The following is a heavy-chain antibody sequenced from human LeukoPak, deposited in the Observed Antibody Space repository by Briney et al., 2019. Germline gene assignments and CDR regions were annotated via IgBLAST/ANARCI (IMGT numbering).Heavy chain of an antibody. Sequence: QPGGSLRLSCAASGFTFSSYAMSWVRQAPGKGLEWVSLIYSGGTTYDADSVKGRFTISRDNSKNTLYLQMNSLRAEDTAVYYCARRAGGYSHPYDYWGQGILVTVSS. J-gene: IGHJ4*02. V-gene: IGHV3-53*01. CDR1: GFTFSSYA. CDR2: IYSGGTT. CDR3: ARRAGGYSHPYDY. D-gene: IGHD4-23*01.